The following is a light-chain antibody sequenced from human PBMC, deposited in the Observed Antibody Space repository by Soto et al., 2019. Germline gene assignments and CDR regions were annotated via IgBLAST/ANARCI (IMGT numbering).Light chain of an antibody. CDR2: TAS. CDR1: QDVRNW. V-gene: IGKV1D-12*01. J-gene: IGKJ4*01. CDR3: EQAGSFPLT. Sequence: DTQMTQSPSSVSASIVDRVTITCRASQDVRNWLAWYQQKPGKAPKLLIYTASTLQSGVPSRFSGSGSGTDFTLTISSLQPEDFATYYCEQAGSFPLTYGGGTKVEIK.